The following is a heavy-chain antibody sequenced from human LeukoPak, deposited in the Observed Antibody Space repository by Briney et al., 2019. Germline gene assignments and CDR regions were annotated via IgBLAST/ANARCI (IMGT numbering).Heavy chain of an antibody. CDR3: ARHDGRGGNTMGALDS. D-gene: IGHD3-3*01. Sequence: PSETLSLTCTVSGASISSGSHHCGRFRQSPGKGLEWTGSLDYRRTTDYNPSLNSRVTISVVTSKNQFSLQLNSVTAADTAVYYCARHDGRGGNTMGALDSWGQGSLVTVSS. CDR2: LDYRRTT. V-gene: IGHV4-39*01. CDR1: GASISSGSHH. J-gene: IGHJ4*02.